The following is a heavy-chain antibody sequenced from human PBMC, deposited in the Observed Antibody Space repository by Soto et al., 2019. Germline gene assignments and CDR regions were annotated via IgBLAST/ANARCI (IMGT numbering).Heavy chain of an antibody. J-gene: IGHJ5*02. D-gene: IGHD2-15*01. Sequence: VGSLRLSCAASGFTFSTYAMSWVRQAPGKRLEWVSAISGSGGSTYYADSVKGRFTISRDNSKNTLYLQMNSLRAEDTAVYYCAKGRYCSGGSCHLVHLPLFDPWGQGTLVTVSS. CDR1: GFTFSTYA. V-gene: IGHV3-23*01. CDR2: ISGSGGST. CDR3: AKGRYCSGGSCHLVHLPLFDP.